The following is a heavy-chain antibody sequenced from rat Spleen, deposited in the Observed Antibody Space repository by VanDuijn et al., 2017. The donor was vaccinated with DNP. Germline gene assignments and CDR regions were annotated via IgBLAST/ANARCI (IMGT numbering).Heavy chain of an antibody. CDR2: INSAGST. J-gene: IGHJ2*01. D-gene: IGHD1-11*01. CDR3: ARMHYGCDN. CDR1: DYSITSNY. Sequence: EVQLQESGPGLVKPSQSLSLTCSVTDYSITSNYWGWIRKFPGNKLEWMGYINSAGSTHYNPSLKSRISITRDTSKNQFFLQVISVTPEDTATYYCARMHYGCDNWGQGVMVTVSS. V-gene: IGHV3-3*01.